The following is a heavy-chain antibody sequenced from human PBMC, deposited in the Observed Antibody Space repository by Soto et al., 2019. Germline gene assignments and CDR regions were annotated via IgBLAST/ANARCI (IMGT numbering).Heavy chain of an antibody. V-gene: IGHV1-69*12. Sequence: QVQLVQSGAEVKKPGSSVKVSCKASGGTFSSYAISWVRQAPGQGLEWMGGIIPIFGTADYAQKFQGRATITADESTSTAYVELSSLRSEDTAVYYGAKNPENYYYGMDVWGQGTTVTVSS. J-gene: IGHJ6*02. CDR3: AKNPENYYYGMDV. CDR2: IIPIFGTA. CDR1: GGTFSSYA.